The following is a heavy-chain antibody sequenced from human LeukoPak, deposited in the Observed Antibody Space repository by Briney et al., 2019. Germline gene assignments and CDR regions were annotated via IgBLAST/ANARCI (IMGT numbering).Heavy chain of an antibody. D-gene: IGHD6-13*01. CDR1: GYTFTSYG. CDR2: ISAYNGNT. V-gene: IGHV1-18*01. Sequence: GASVKVSCKASGYTFTSYGISWVRQAPGQGLEWMGWISAYNGNTNYAQKLQGRVTMTTDTSTSTAYMELRSLRSDDTAVYYCARVRSSFDAACNDYWGQGTLVTVSS. J-gene: IGHJ4*02. CDR3: ARVRSSFDAACNDY.